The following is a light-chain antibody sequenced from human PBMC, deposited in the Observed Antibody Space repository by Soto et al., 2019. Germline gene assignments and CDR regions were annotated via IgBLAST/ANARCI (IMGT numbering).Light chain of an antibody. CDR2: AAS. V-gene: IGKV1-39*01. CDR3: QQSYFTPIT. CDR1: QSISSY. Sequence: DIQMTQSPSVLSASVGDRVTITCRASQSISSYLNWYQQKPGKAPKLLIYAASSLQSGVPSRFSGSGSGTDFTPTISSLQPEDFATYYCQQSYFTPITFGQGTRLEIK. J-gene: IGKJ5*01.